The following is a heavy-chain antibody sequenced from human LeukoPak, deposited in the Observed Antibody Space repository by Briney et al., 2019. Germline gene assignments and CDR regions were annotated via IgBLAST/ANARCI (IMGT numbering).Heavy chain of an antibody. D-gene: IGHD3-3*01. CDR1: GYSFTSYW. V-gene: IGHV5-51*04. CDR2: IYPGDSDT. J-gene: IGHJ6*02. Sequence: GESLKISCKGSGYSFTSYWIGWVRQIPGKGLGWMGIIYPGDSDTRYSPSFQGQVAISADKPISTAYLQWSSLKALDTAMYYCARVDFWSDPDGMDVWGQGTTVTVSS. CDR3: ARVDFWSDPDGMDV.